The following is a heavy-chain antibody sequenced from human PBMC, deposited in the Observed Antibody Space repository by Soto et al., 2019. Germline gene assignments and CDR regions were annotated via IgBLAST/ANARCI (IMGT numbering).Heavy chain of an antibody. D-gene: IGHD3-16*01. J-gene: IGHJ4*02. CDR1: GGSISSGGYY. CDR2: IYYSGST. Sequence: QVQLQESGPGLVKPSQTLSLTCTVSGGSISSGGYYCSWIRQHPGKGLEWIGYIYYSGSTYYNPSLKSRVSISVDTSKNQFSLKXSXVTAADTAVYYCALRLGDPGRLYFDYWGQGTLVTVSS. V-gene: IGHV4-31*03. CDR3: ALRLGDPGRLYFDY.